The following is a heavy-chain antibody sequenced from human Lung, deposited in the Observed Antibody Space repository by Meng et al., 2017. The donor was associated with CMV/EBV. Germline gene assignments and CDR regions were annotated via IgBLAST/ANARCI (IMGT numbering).Heavy chain of an antibody. V-gene: IGHV1-2*02. CDR3: ARNNCSSTCCYSLYYYGMDV. D-gene: IGHD2-2*01. CDR2: INPNSGGT. J-gene: IGHJ6*02. Sequence: AXVXVSXXASGYTFTGYYMHWVRQAPGQGLEWMGWINPNSGGTNYAQKFQGRVTMTRDTSISTAYMELSRLRSDDTAVYYCARNNCSSTCCYSLYYYGMDVWGQGXTVTVSS. CDR1: GYTFTGYY.